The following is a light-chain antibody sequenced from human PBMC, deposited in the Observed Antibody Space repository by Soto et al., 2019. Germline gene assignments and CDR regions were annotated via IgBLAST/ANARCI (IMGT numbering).Light chain of an antibody. Sequence: QLVLTQPASVSGSPGQSITIPCTGTSSDVGSYNVVSWYQQHPGKAPQLIIYGVSKRPSGVSDRFSGSKSGNTASLTISGLQAEDEADYYCCSYAGTSTVIFGGGTKVTVL. V-gene: IGLV2-23*02. CDR2: GVS. J-gene: IGLJ2*01. CDR1: SSDVGSYNV. CDR3: CSYAGTSTVI.